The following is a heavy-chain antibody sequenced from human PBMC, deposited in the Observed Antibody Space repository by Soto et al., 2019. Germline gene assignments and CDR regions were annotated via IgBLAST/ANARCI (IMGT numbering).Heavy chain of an antibody. CDR2: MSHSGGT. J-gene: IGHJ3*02. V-gene: IGHV4-34*01. Sequence: QVQLQQWGAGLLKPSETLSLTCAVYGGFVTSGSYYWSWIRQPPGKGLEWIGEMSHSGGTHFNPSLQSRVTISVDRSKNQFTLKMSSVTAADTALYYCARVERGTATTVVDAFDIWGPGTRVTVSS. CDR3: ARVERGTATTVVDAFDI. CDR1: GGFVTSGSYY. D-gene: IGHD1-1*01.